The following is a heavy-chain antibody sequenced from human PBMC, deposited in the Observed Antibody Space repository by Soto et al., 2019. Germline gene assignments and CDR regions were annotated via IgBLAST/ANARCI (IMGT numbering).Heavy chain of an antibody. D-gene: IGHD2-15*01. CDR3: ARDGCRGGSCYGAFDI. CDR1: GGSISSGDYY. V-gene: IGHV4-30-4*01. Sequence: SETLSLTCTVSGGSISSGDYYWSWIRQPPGKGLEWIGYIYYSGSTYYNPPLKSRVTISVDTSKNQFSLKVSSVTAADTAVYYCARDGCRGGSCYGAFDIWGRGTMVTVSS. J-gene: IGHJ3*02. CDR2: IYYSGST.